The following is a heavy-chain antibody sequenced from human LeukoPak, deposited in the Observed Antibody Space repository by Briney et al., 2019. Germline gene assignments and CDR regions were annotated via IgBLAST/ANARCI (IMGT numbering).Heavy chain of an antibody. D-gene: IGHD2-2*01. CDR1: GDSDSSNSVT. V-gene: IGHV6-1*01. CDR2: TYYRSTWYN. CDR3: ARRLTQYDCFDP. Sequence: SQTLSLTCAISGDSDSSNSVTWNWIRQSPSRGLEWLGRTYYRSTWYNDYAVSVRGRITVNPDTSKNQFSLHLNSVTPEDTAVYYCARRLTQYDCFDPWGQGILVTVSS. J-gene: IGHJ5*02.